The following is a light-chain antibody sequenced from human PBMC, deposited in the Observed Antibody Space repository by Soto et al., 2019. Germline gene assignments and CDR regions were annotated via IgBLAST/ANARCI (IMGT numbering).Light chain of an antibody. CDR1: QSVSHN. J-gene: IGKJ2*01. V-gene: IGKV3-15*01. Sequence: EIVMTQSPATLSVSPGERATLSCRASQSVSHNLAWYQQKPGQAPRLLFYGASTRATGTPARFSGSGSGTDFTLTISSLQSEDFAVYYCQQSNNWPYTFGQGTKLEIK. CDR2: GAS. CDR3: QQSNNWPYT.